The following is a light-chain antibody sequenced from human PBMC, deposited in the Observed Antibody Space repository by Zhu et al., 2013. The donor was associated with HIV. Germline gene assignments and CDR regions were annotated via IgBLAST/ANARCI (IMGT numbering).Light chain of an antibody. CDR1: TSNVGRNY. Sequence: QSVLMQPPSVSAAPGQRVTISCSGSTSNVGRNYVSWFQQLPGTAPKLLIYDNDKRPSGIPDRFSGSKSGTSATLGITGLQTGDEADYYCGTWDSSLSVGIFGGGTKLTVL. V-gene: IGLV1-51*01. CDR3: GTWDSSLSVGI. J-gene: IGLJ2*01. CDR2: DND.